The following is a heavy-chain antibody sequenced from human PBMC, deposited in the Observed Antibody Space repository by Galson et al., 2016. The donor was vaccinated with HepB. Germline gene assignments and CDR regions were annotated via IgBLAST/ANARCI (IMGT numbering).Heavy chain of an antibody. V-gene: IGHV4-39*01. CDR2: IYYSGST. CDR3: ARHEGYGSGPPWDD. CDR1: GGSISSSSYY. J-gene: IGHJ4*02. Sequence: SETLSLTCTVSGGSISSSSYYWGWIRQPPGKGLEWIGRIYYSGSTYYNPSLKSRVTISVDTSKNQFSLKLSSVTAADTAVYYCARHEGYGSGPPWDDWGQGTLVTVSS. D-gene: IGHD5-18*01.